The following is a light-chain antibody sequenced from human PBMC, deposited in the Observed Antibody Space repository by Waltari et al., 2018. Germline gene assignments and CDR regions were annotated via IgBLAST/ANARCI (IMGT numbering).Light chain of an antibody. CDR1: QSVGTS. CDR2: GAS. V-gene: IGKV3-20*01. J-gene: IGKJ1*01. CDR3: QHYVRLPAT. Sequence: EVVLTPSPGTLSLSPGERATLACRASQSVGTSLAWYQHKPGQAPRLLIYGASRRATGIPDRFSGSGSGTDFSLTISRLEPEDFAVYYCQHYVRLPATFGQGTKVEI.